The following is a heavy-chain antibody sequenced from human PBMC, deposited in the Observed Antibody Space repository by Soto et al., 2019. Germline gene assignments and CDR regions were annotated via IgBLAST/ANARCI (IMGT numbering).Heavy chain of an antibody. D-gene: IGHD3-10*01. CDR2: ISWNSGSI. CDR1: GFTFDDYA. J-gene: IGHJ4*02. V-gene: IGHV3-9*01. CDR3: AKDIHGSGNGAYFDY. Sequence: GGSLRLSCAASGFTFDDYAMHWVRQAPGKGMEWVSGISWNSGSIGYADSVKGRFTISRDNAKNSLYLQMNSLRAEDTALYYCAKDIHGSGNGAYFDYWGQGTLVTVSS.